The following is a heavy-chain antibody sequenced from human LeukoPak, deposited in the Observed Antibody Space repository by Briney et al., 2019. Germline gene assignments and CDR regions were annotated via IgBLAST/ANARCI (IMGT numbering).Heavy chain of an antibody. D-gene: IGHD3-10*01. J-gene: IGHJ4*02. CDR3: TRDQTSLTYYYGSGSYQYYFDY. V-gene: IGHV3-49*04. CDR2: IRSKAYGGTT. CDR1: GFTFSDYA. Sequence: GGSLRLSCTASGFTFSDYAMSWVRQAPGKGLEWVGFIRSKAYGGTTEYAASVKGRFTISRDDSKSIAYLQMNSLKTEDTAVYYCTRDQTSLTYYYGSGSYQYYFDYWGQGTLVTVSS.